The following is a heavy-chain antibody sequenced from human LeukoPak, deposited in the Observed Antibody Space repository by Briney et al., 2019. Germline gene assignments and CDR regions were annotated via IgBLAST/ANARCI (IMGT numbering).Heavy chain of an antibody. J-gene: IGHJ3*02. CDR1: GFTFSDYY. V-gene: IGHV3-11*04. CDR2: IISTGGTI. D-gene: IGHD6-19*01. Sequence: PGGSLRLSCAASGFTFSDYYMSWISQAPGKGLEWLSYIISTGGTIYYADSVKGRFTISRDNAKNSLYLQMNSLRAEDTAVYYCAGYSSGWFGAFHIWGQGTMVTVSS. CDR3: AGYSSGWFGAFHI.